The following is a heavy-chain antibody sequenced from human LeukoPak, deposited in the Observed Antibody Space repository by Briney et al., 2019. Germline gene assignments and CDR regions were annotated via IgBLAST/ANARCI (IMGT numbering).Heavy chain of an antibody. CDR1: GYTFTGYY. V-gene: IGHV1-8*02. J-gene: IGHJ4*02. CDR3: ASRGPYDYVWGSYRHNYFDY. CDR2: MNPNSGNT. Sequence: ASVKVSXKASGYTFTGYYMHWVRQAPGQGLEWMGWMNPNSGNTGYAQKFQGRVTMTRNTSISTAYMELSSLRSEDTAVYYCASRGPYDYVWGSYRHNYFDYWGQGTLVTVSS. D-gene: IGHD3-16*02.